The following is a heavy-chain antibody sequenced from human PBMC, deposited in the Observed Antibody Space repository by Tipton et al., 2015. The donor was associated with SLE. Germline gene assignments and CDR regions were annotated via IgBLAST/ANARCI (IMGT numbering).Heavy chain of an antibody. CDR2: IHHSGTT. Sequence: TLSLTCTVSGVSTSSGGFFWNWIRHYPGKGLGWIGSIHHSGTTHSNPSLKGRVTLAVDTSKNQFSLKLSVVTAADTAVYYCVSSGYPLGTFESWGQGTMVTVSS. CDR3: VSSGYPLGTFES. V-gene: IGHV4-31*03. J-gene: IGHJ3*02. CDR1: GVSTSSGGFF. D-gene: IGHD3-9*01.